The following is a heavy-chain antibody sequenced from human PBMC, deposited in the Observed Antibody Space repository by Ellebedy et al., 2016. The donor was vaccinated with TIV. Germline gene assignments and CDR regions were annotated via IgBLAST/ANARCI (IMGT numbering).Heavy chain of an antibody. D-gene: IGHD3-9*01. V-gene: IGHV4-61*02. CDR2: SYTSGST. J-gene: IGHJ4*02. CDR1: GGSISSGSYY. Sequence: SETLSLXXTVSGGSISSGSYYWSWIRQPAGKGLEWIGRSYTSGSTNYNPSLKSRVTMSVDTSKNQFSLKLSSVTAADTAVYYCASTYYDILTGLIDYWGQGTLVTVSS. CDR3: ASTYYDILTGLIDY.